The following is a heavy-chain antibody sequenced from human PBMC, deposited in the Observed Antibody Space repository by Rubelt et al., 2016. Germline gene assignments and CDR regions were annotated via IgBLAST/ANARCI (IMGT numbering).Heavy chain of an antibody. V-gene: IGHV3-30*04. CDR1: EFTFSSYS. CDR3: ARDQYNWNVFDY. J-gene: IGHJ4*02. CDR2: ISHDGKVQ. D-gene: IGHD1-20*01. Sequence: QVQLVESGGGVVQPGRSLRLSCTASEFTFSSYSIHWVRQAPGEGLEWVSVISHDGKVQFYADSVKGRFTITRDNSGNTMSLQMNSLRAEDTAVYYCARDQYNWNVFDYWGQGTLVTVSS.